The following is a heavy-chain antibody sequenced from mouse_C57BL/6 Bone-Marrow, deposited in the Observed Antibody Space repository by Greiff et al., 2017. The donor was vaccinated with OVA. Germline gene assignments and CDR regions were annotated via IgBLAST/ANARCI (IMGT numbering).Heavy chain of an antibody. CDR3: ASGNPFDY. J-gene: IGHJ2*01. V-gene: IGHV1-69*01. CDR1: GYTFTSYW. D-gene: IGHD2-1*01. CDR2: IDPSDSYT. Sequence: QVQLQQPGAELVMPGASVKLSCKASGYTFTSYWMHWVKQSPGQGLEWIGEIDPSDSYTNYNQKFKGKSTLTVDKSSSTAYMQLSSLTSEDSAVYYCASGNPFDYWGQGTTLTVSS.